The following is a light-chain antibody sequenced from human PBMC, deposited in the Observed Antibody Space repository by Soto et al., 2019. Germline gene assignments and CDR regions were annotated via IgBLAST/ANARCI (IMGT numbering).Light chain of an antibody. CDR2: GDN. CDR3: ASWDNSLNGLYV. V-gene: IGLV1-44*01. CDR1: SSNIGSHP. J-gene: IGLJ1*01. Sequence: QSVLTQPPSASGTPGQRVTISCSVSSSNIGSHPVNWYQQLPGTAPKLLLYGDNQRPSGVPDRFSASKSGASASLAISGLQSEDEATYYCASWDNSLNGLYVFGAGTRSPS.